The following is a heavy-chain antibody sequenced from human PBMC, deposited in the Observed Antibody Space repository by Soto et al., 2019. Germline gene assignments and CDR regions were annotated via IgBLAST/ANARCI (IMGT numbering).Heavy chain of an antibody. J-gene: IGHJ4*02. Sequence: SETLSLTCAVYGGSFSNNYWTWFRQPPGKGLEWIGEISPSGTTKYIPSLKSRGTISVDTSRKQFFLKVTSVSAADTAVYYCATSLWFGTQPEIWGPGTLVTVPQ. CDR1: GGSFSNNY. V-gene: IGHV4-34*01. D-gene: IGHD3-10*01. CDR3: ATSLWFGTQPEI. CDR2: ISPSGTT.